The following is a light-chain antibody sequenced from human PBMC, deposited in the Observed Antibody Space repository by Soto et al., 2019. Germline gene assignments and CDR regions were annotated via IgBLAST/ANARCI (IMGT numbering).Light chain of an antibody. V-gene: IGLV3-1*01. CDR1: KLGHKY. Sequence: SYELTQPPSVSVSPGQTASITCSGDKLGHKYACWYQQKPGQSPVLVIYQDSKRPSGIPERFSGSSSGNTATLTISGTQAMDEADYYCQAWDSSTVVFGGGTKLTVL. CDR3: QAWDSSTVV. J-gene: IGLJ2*01. CDR2: QDS.